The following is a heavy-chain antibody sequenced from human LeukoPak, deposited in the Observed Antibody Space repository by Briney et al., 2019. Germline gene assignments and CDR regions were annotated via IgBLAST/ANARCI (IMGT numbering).Heavy chain of an antibody. V-gene: IGHV3-23*01. CDR1: GFTFHSFA. Sequence: GGSLRLSCAASGFTFHSFAMSWVRQAPGKGLEWVSPISAGGGSSYYVDSVKGRFTISRDNSKNVLYLQMNSLRVEDTAVYYCAKETVVTGAADFWGQGTLVTVSS. CDR3: AKETVVTGAADF. D-gene: IGHD2-21*02. CDR2: ISAGGGSS. J-gene: IGHJ4*02.